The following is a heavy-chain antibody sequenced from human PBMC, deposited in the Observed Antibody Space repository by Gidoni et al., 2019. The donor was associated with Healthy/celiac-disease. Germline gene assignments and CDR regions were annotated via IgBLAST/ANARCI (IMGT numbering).Heavy chain of an antibody. CDR1: GFPFSIYG. CDR2: IWYDGSNK. J-gene: IGHJ4*02. V-gene: IGHV3-33*01. Sequence: QVQLVASGGGVVQPGRSLRLSCAASGFPFSIYGMHWVRQAPGKGLEWVAVIWYDGSNKYYADSVKGRFTISRDNSKNTLYLQMNSLRAEDTAVYYCARETMVRGVITTTLDYWGQGTLVTVSS. D-gene: IGHD3-10*01. CDR3: ARETMVRGVITTTLDY.